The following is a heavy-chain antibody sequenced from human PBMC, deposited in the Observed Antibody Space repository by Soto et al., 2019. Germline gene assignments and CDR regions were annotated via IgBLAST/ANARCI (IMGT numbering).Heavy chain of an antibody. CDR1: GYTFTGYY. J-gene: IGHJ6*02. CDR3: ARGGVRGVMELYYYGMDV. Sequence: GASVKVSCKASGYTFTGYYMHWVRQAPGQGLEWMGWINPNSGGTNYAQKFQGRVTMTRDTSISTAYMELSRLRSDDTAVYYCARGGVRGVMELYYYGMDVWGQGTTVTV. V-gene: IGHV1-2*02. D-gene: IGHD3-10*01. CDR2: INPNSGGT.